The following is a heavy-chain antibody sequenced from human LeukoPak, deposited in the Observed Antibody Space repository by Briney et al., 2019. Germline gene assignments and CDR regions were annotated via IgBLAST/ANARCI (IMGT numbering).Heavy chain of an antibody. J-gene: IGHJ4*02. V-gene: IGHV3-23*01. Sequence: PGGSLRLSCAASGFAFSSYAMSWVRQAPGKGLEWVSAISGSGGSTYYADSVKGRFTISRDNSKNTLYLQMNSLRAEDTAVYYCAKDGRYSGYVGFDYWGQGTLVTVSS. D-gene: IGHD3-22*01. CDR2: ISGSGGST. CDR3: AKDGRYSGYVGFDY. CDR1: GFAFSSYA.